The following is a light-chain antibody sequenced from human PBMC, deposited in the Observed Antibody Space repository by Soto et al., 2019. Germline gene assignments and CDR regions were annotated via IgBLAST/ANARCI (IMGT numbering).Light chain of an antibody. V-gene: IGKV3-15*01. CDR1: DSVHRN. CDR3: QHYNNWPPT. J-gene: IGKJ3*01. Sequence: EMVMTQSPATLSLSPGERVTLSCRASDSVHRNLAWYQQNTGQGPSLLIYYASTRATGVPDRFTGSGSGTEFTLTISSLQSEDSGVYDCQHYNNWPPTVGPGTKVEI. CDR2: YAS.